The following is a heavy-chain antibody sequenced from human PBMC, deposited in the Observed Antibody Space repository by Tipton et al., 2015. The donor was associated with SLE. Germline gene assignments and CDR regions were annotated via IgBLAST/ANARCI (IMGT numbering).Heavy chain of an antibody. J-gene: IGHJ4*02. CDR3: ARAFGGLGYYSY. D-gene: IGHD3-3*01. CDR2: INHSGST. CDR1: GGSISSGDYY. Sequence: TLSLTCTVSGGSISSGDYYWSWIRQPPGKGLEWIGEINHSGSTNYNPSLKSRVTISVDTSKNQFSLKLSSVTAADTAVYYCARAFGGLGYYSYWGQGTLVTVSS. V-gene: IGHV4-61*08.